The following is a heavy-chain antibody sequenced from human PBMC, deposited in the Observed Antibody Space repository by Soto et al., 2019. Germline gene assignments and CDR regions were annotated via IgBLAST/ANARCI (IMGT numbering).Heavy chain of an antibody. D-gene: IGHD1-26*01. CDR3: ARMGATTFPYYYYGMDV. V-gene: IGHV4-4*07. Sequence: SETLSLTCTVSGGSISSYYWSWIRQPAGKGLEWIGRIYTSGSTNYNPSLKSRVTMSVDTSKNQFSLKLSSVTAADTAVYYCARMGATTFPYYYYGMDVWGQGTTVTVSS. CDR2: IYTSGST. CDR1: GGSISSYY. J-gene: IGHJ6*02.